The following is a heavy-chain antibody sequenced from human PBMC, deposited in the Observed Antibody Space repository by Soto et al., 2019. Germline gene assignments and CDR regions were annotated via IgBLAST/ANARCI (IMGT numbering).Heavy chain of an antibody. CDR1: GFSFSNYE. CDR3: ARDRAAGGY. Sequence: GGSLRLSCAASGFSFSNYEMNWVRQAPGKGLEWVAYISSGGSTVHYADSVRGRFTVSRDNARNSLYLQMNTLRVEDTALYYCARDRAAGGYWGQGTLVPASS. V-gene: IGHV3-48*03. J-gene: IGHJ4*02. CDR2: ISSGGSTV. D-gene: IGHD6-13*01.